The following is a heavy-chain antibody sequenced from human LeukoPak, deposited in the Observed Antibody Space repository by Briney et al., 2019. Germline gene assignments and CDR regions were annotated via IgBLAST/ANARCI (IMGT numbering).Heavy chain of an antibody. CDR3: ARDSSGFDP. CDR2: IYTTGST. J-gene: IGHJ5*02. Sequence: PSETLSLTCTVSGGSINSGSYYRSWIRQPAGKGLEWIGRIYTTGSTKYNPSLKSRVTISVDTSKNLFSLKLSSVTAADTAVYYCARDSSGFDPWGQGTLVTVSS. V-gene: IGHV4-61*02. CDR1: GGSINSGSYY. D-gene: IGHD3-22*01.